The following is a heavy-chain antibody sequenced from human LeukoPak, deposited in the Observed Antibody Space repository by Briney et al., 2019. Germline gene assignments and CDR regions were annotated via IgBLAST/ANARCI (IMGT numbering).Heavy chain of an antibody. Sequence: PSETLPLTCAVYGGSFSGYYWGWIRQPPGKGLEWIGEINHSGSTNYNPSLKSRVTISVDTSKNQFSLKLSSVTAADTAVYYCAICGRTNGVCYYFDYWGQGTLVTVSS. CDR3: AICGRTNGVCYYFDY. J-gene: IGHJ4*02. V-gene: IGHV4-34*01. CDR1: GGSFSGYY. D-gene: IGHD2-8*01. CDR2: INHSGST.